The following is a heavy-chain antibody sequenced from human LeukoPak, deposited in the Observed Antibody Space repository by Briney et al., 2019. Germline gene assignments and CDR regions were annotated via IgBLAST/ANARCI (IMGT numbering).Heavy chain of an antibody. V-gene: IGHV3-23*01. J-gene: IGHJ4*02. CDR3: AKDKVGYSYGYGPLDY. D-gene: IGHD5-18*01. Sequence: GGSLRLSCAASGFTFSSYAMSWVRQAPGKGLEWVSAISGSGGSTYYADSVKGRFTISRDNSKNTLYLQMNSLRAEDTAVYYCAKDKVGYSYGYGPLDYWGQGTPVTVSS. CDR2: ISGSGGST. CDR1: GFTFSSYA.